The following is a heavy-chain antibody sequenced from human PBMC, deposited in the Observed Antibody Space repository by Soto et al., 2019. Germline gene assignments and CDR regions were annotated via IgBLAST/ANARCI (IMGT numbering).Heavy chain of an antibody. D-gene: IGHD1-1*01. V-gene: IGHV1-69*13. CDR2: IIPIFGTA. J-gene: IGHJ4*02. CDR3: ARAAGTTSPFDY. CDR1: GGTFSSYA. Sequence: SVKVSCKASGGTFSSYAISWVRQAPGQGLEWMGGIIPIFGTANYAQKFQGRVTITADESTSTAYMELSSLRSEDTAMYYCARAAGTTSPFDYWGQGTLVTVSS.